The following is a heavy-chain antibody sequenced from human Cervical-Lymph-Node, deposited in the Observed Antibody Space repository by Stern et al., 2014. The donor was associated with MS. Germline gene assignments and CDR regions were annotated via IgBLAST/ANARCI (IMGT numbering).Heavy chain of an antibody. CDR1: GFTFSSYG. CDR3: ARELQQLVLYYYYGMDV. V-gene: IGHV3-33*01. D-gene: IGHD6-13*01. Sequence: QVQLVESGGGVVQPGRSLRLSCAASGFTFSSYGMHWVRQAPGKGLEWVAVIWYDGSNKYYADSVKGRFTIPRDNSKNTLYLQMNSLRAEDTAVYYCARELQQLVLYYYYGMDVWGQGTTVTVSS. J-gene: IGHJ6*02. CDR2: IWYDGSNK.